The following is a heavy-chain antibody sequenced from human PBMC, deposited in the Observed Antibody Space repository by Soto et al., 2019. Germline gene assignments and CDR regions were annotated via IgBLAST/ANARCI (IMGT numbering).Heavy chain of an antibody. Sequence: EVRLVESGGGSVQPGRSLRLSCGASGFIFRDYDMHWLRQAPGKGLEWVAGITWNEGEIGYAASVKGRFTISRDNAKNMVYLQMNSLSAEDTAFYYCAKDRGGFAGGWEYFDFWGQGALVTVSS. CDR2: ITWNEGEI. CDR3: AKDRGGFAGGWEYFDF. CDR1: GFIFRDYD. J-gene: IGHJ4*02. V-gene: IGHV3-9*01. D-gene: IGHD6-19*01.